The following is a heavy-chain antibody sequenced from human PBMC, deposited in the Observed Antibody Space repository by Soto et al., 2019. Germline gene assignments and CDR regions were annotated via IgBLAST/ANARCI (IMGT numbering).Heavy chain of an antibody. CDR3: ARVLSSGYYSGSGAFDI. V-gene: IGHV1-46*01. D-gene: IGHD3-22*01. CDR1: GYTFTSYY. Sequence: ASVKVSCKASGYTFTSYYMHWVRQAPGQGLEWMGIINPSGGSTSYAQKFQGRVTMTRDTSTGTVYMELSSLRSEDTAVYYCARVLSSGYYSGSGAFDIWGQGTMVTVSS. J-gene: IGHJ3*02. CDR2: INPSGGST.